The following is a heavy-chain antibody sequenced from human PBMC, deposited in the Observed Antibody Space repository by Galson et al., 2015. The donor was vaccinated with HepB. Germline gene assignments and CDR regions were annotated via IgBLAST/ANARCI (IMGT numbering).Heavy chain of an antibody. CDR2: IKPNSGGT. Sequence: VKVSCKASGYTFTGYYMHWVRQAPGQGLEWMGWIKPNSGGTNYAQKFQGWVTMTRDTSISTAYMELSRLRSDDTAVYYCARGLGPLGAYYYYGMDVWGQGTTVTVSS. J-gene: IGHJ6*02. CDR1: GYTFTGYY. V-gene: IGHV1-2*04. CDR3: ARGLGPLGAYYYYGMDV. D-gene: IGHD1-14*01.